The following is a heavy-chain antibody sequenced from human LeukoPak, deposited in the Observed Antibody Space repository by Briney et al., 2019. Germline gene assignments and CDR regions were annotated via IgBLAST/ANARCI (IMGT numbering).Heavy chain of an antibody. J-gene: IGHJ4*02. Sequence: PGGSLRLSCAASGFTFSSYAIHWVRQAPGKGLEYVSAISSNGGSTFYANSVKGRFIVSRDNSKNTLYLQMNSLRAEDTAVYYCAKGDYGDYAGYWGQGTLVTVSS. CDR1: GFTFSSYA. CDR2: ISSNGGST. CDR3: AKGDYGDYAGY. D-gene: IGHD4-17*01. V-gene: IGHV3-64*01.